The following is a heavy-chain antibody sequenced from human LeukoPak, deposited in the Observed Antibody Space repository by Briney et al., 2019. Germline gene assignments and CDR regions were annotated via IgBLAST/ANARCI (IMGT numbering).Heavy chain of an antibody. CDR2: INHSGST. V-gene: IGHV4-34*01. D-gene: IGHD1-1*01. Sequence: SETLSLTCAVYGGSFSGYYWSWIRQPPGKGLEWIGEINHSGSTNYNPSLKSRVTISVDTSKNQFSLKLSSVTAADTAVYYCARARTTTGTTAPYYYYGMDVWGQGTTVTVSS. CDR1: GGSFSGYY. J-gene: IGHJ6*02. CDR3: ARARTTTGTTAPYYYYGMDV.